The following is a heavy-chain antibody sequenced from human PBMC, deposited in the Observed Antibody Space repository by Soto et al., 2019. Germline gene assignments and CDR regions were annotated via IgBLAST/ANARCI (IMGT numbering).Heavy chain of an antibody. CDR1: GFTFSSYA. CDR3: ARVAGTVTHANIDY. J-gene: IGHJ4*02. V-gene: IGHV3-30-3*01. CDR2: ISYDGSHK. Sequence: AGGSLRLSCAGSGFTFSSYAIHWVRQAPGKGLEWVAFISYDGSHKYYADSVKGRFTISRDNSKNTLYLQMNGLRAEDTAVYYCARVAGTVTHANIDYWGQGTLVTVSS. D-gene: IGHD4-17*01.